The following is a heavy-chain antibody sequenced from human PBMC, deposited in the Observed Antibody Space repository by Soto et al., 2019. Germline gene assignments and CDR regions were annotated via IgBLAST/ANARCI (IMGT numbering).Heavy chain of an antibody. J-gene: IGHJ4*02. CDR3: ATTRGLALGGSFDY. CDR1: GGSITRRSAY. D-gene: IGHD1-7*01. Sequence: NPSETLSLTCIVSGGSITRRSAYWAWIRQPPGKGLEWVGTFYDENTYHNPSLRIRITIAVDTSKNQFSLKLNSVAAADTAFYDCATTRGLALGGSFDYWGQGMLVTVSS. CDR2: FYDENT. V-gene: IGHV4-39*01.